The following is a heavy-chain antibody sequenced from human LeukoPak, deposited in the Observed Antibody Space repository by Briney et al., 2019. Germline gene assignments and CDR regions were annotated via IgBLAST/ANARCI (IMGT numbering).Heavy chain of an antibody. CDR3: ASAIVVAATIGWFGP. CDR2: IYYSGST. V-gene: IGHV4-30-4*08. D-gene: IGHD2-2*02. CDR1: GGSINSGDYY. J-gene: IGHJ5*02. Sequence: SQTLSRTCTVSGGSINSGDYYWSWIRQPPGKGREWIGYIYYSGSTYNKPSLKSRATISVDTSKNQFSLNLNSVTAADTAVYYCASAIVVAATIGWFGPWGQGTLVTVSS.